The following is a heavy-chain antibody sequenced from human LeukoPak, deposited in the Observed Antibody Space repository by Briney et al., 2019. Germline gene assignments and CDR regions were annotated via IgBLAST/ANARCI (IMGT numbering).Heavy chain of an antibody. D-gene: IGHD2/OR15-2a*01. V-gene: IGHV4-4*02. J-gene: IGHJ4*02. CDR3: ARRDCNSISCYFDY. CDR2: IYHSGST. Sequence: PSGTLSLTCAVSGGSITSSNWWSWVRQPPGKGLEWIGEIYHSGSTNYNPSLKSRVTISVDTSKNQFSLKLSSVTAADTAVYYCARRDCNSISCYFDYWGQGTLVTVSS. CDR1: GGSITSSNW.